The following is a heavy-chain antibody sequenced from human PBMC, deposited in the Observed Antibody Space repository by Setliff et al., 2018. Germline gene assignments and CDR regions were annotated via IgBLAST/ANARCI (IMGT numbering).Heavy chain of an antibody. CDR3: STAPHSNGYYYIQKY. CDR2: IWDDGGNK. J-gene: IGHJ1*01. V-gene: IGHV3-33*08. CDR1: GFTFSTYR. D-gene: IGHD5-12*01. Sequence: GGSLRLSCAASGFTFSTYRMHWVRQAPGKGLEWVAVIWDDGGNKYHADSVKGRFTISRDDSRNTLYLQMGSLKTEDTGVYYCSTAPHSNGYYYIQKYWGQGTLVTVSS.